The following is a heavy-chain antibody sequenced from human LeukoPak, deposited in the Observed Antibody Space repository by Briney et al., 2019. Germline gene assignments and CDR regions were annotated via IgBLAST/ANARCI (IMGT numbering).Heavy chain of an antibody. CDR3: ARDQATVVMYYFDY. Sequence: GGSLRLSCAASGFTFSSYGMHWVRQAPGKGLEWVAVISYDGSNKYYADSVKGRFTISRDNSKNTLYLQMNRLRAEDTAVYYCARDQATVVMYYFDYWGQGTLVTVSS. D-gene: IGHD4-23*01. CDR2: ISYDGSNK. J-gene: IGHJ4*02. CDR1: GFTFSSYG. V-gene: IGHV3-30*03.